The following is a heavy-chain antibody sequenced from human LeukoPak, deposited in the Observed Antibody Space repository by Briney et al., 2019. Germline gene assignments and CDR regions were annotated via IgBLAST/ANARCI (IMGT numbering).Heavy chain of an antibody. D-gene: IGHD4-17*01. V-gene: IGHV3-11*01. CDR2: INSGASKI. Sequence: GGSLRLSCAASGLNFSDYYMSWIRQAPGEGLQWISYINSGASKIYYADSVKGRFTISRDDAKNSLYLQMNSLRAEDTAVYYCARADDFGDFFDYWGQGALVSVSP. J-gene: IGHJ4*02. CDR1: GLNFSDYY. CDR3: ARADDFGDFFDY.